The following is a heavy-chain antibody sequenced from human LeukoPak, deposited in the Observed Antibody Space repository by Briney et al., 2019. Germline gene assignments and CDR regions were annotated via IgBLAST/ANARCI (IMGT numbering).Heavy chain of an antibody. Sequence: GGSLRLSCAASEFTFSSYNMNWVRQTPGKGLEWVSYIGTGNNKHYAESIKGRFTTSRDDAKNALYLHMDSLKAEDTAVYYCARERIRCRGDCNDDWGQGTLVTVSS. CDR1: EFTFSSYN. CDR2: IGTGNNK. CDR3: ARERIRCRGDCNDD. V-gene: IGHV3-21*05. D-gene: IGHD2-21*02. J-gene: IGHJ4*02.